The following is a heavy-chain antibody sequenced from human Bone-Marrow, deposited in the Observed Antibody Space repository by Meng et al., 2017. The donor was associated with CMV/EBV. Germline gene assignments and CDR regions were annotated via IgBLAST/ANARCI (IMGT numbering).Heavy chain of an antibody. CDR3: ARVGAVGSSTPKDV. J-gene: IGHJ6*02. Sequence: SEPLSLTCTVSGGSISSYYWSWIRQPPGKGLECIGYIYYRGSTNYNPSLKSRVTISVDTTKNQCSLKLSSVTAADTAVYYCARVGAVGSSTPKDVWGQGTTVTVSS. D-gene: IGHD2-2*01. CDR2: IYYRGST. V-gene: IGHV4-59*01. CDR1: GGSISSYY.